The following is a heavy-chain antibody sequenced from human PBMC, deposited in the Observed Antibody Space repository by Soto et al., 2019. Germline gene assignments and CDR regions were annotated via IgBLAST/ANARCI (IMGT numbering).Heavy chain of an antibody. CDR2: ISGSDGKT. V-gene: IGHV3-23*01. J-gene: IGHJ4*02. CDR1: GFSFGSYA. Sequence: PGGSLRLSCAASGFSFGSYALSWVRQAPGKGLEWVSTISGSDGKTFYADSVKGRFSISRDTSQSTLYLQMNSLRADDTAMYYCARWSYLDYWGQRTRVTVSS. CDR3: ARWSYLDY. D-gene: IGHD3-3*01.